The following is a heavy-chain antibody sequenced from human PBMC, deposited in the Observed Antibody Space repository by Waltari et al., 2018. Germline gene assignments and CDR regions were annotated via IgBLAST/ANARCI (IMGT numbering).Heavy chain of an antibody. CDR1: GGPLSSYY. CDR2: MYFTGIM. J-gene: IGHJ4*02. Sequence: QVQLRESGPGLLKPSETLSLTCSVSGGPLSSYYWNWIRQPAGKGLEWIGRMYFTGIMDYNPSLQSRVTMLVDTSKNQFFLNLTSVTAADTAVYYCATDGLSRSLSHWGQGALVTVSS. CDR3: ATDGLSRSLSH. D-gene: IGHD6-19*01. V-gene: IGHV4-4*07.